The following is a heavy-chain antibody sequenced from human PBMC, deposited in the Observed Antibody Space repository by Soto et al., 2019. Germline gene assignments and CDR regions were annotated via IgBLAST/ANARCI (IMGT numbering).Heavy chain of an antibody. D-gene: IGHD3-9*01. J-gene: IGHJ4*02. Sequence: SETVSLTCTVSGGSISSSSYYWGWIRQPPGKGLEWIGSIYYSGSTYYNPSLKSRVTISVDTSKNQFSLKLSSVTAADTAVYYCARLAVAYDILTGYYEEALFDYWGQGTLVTVSS. V-gene: IGHV4-39*01. CDR2: IYYSGST. CDR3: ARLAVAYDILTGYYEEALFDY. CDR1: GGSISSSSYY.